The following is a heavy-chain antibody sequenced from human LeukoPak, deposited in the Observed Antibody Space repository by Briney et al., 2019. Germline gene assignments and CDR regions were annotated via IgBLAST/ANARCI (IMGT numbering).Heavy chain of an antibody. Sequence: GRSLRLSCAASGFTFSNYPMHWVRQAPGKGLEWVVVIANDGRDKHYGESVKGRFTISRDNSRNTPYLQMNSLRAEDTAVYYCARDLKVKSADYYFDYWGQGTLVTVSS. CDR3: ARDLKVKSADYYFDY. CDR2: IANDGRDK. D-gene: IGHD2-15*01. V-gene: IGHV3-30*03. CDR1: GFTFSNYP. J-gene: IGHJ4*02.